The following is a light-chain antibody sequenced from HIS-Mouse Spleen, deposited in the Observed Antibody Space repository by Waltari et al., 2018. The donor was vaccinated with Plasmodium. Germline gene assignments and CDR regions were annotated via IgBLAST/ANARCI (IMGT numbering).Light chain of an antibody. CDR1: KSISSW. CDR3: QQYNSYWT. V-gene: IGKV1-5*03. CDR2: KAS. J-gene: IGKJ1*01. Sequence: DIQMTQSPSTLSASVGDRVTITCRASKSISSWLAWYQQKPGKAPKLLIYKASSLESGIPSRFSGSGSRTEFTLPISILQSDDFATYYCQQYNSYWTFGQGTKVEIK.